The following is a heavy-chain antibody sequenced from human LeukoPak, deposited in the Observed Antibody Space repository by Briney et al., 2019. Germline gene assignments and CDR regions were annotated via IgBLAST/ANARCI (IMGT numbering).Heavy chain of an antibody. CDR3: ARRDLITGTTDY. V-gene: IGHV4-31*03. CDR2: IYYSGTT. J-gene: IGHJ4*02. CDR1: GGSISSSSYY. Sequence: PSETLSLTCTVSGGSISSSSYYWSWIRQHPGKGLEWIGYIYYSGTTYYNPSLKSRVTISVDTSKNQFSLKLSSVTAADTAVYYCARRDLITGTTDYWGQGILVTVSS. D-gene: IGHD1-7*01.